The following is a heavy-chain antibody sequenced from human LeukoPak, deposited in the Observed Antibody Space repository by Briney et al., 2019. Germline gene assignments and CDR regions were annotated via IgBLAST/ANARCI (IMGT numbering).Heavy chain of an antibody. D-gene: IGHD6-19*01. Sequence: GESLKISCKGSGYSFTSYWIGWVRQMPGKGLEWMGVIYPGGSEPRYSPSFEGQVTMSVDKSISTAYLQWSSLRASDTAMYYCARHPYRIGWYKGFDPWGQGTLVTVSS. V-gene: IGHV5-51*01. CDR1: GYSFTSYW. CDR3: ARHPYRIGWYKGFDP. CDR2: IYPGGSEP. J-gene: IGHJ5*02.